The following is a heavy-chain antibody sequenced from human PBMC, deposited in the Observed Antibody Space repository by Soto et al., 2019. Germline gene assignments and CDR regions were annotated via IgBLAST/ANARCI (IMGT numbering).Heavy chain of an antibody. CDR2: INHSGST. D-gene: IGHD3-10*01. CDR3: ARGRVTMVWGVTLYYYYYCGMDV. V-gene: IGHV4-34*01. CDR1: GGSFSGYY. J-gene: IGHJ6*02. Sequence: PSETLSLTCAVYGGSFSGYYWSWIRQPPGKGLEWIGEINHSGSTNYNPSLKSRVTISVDTSKNQFSLKLSSVTAADTAVYYCARGRVTMVWGVTLYYYYYCGMDVWGQGTTVTVSS.